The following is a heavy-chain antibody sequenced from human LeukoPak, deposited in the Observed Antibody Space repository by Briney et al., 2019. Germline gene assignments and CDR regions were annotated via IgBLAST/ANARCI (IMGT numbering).Heavy chain of an antibody. CDR1: GFTFSSYS. Sequence: GGSLRLSCAASGFTFSSYSMNWVRQAPGKGLEWVSSISSSSSYIYYADSVKGRFTISRDNAKNSLYQQMNSLRAEDTAVYYCARAPDTAMVGFDYWGQGTLVTVSS. V-gene: IGHV3-21*01. D-gene: IGHD5-18*01. CDR2: ISSSSSYI. J-gene: IGHJ4*02. CDR3: ARAPDTAMVGFDY.